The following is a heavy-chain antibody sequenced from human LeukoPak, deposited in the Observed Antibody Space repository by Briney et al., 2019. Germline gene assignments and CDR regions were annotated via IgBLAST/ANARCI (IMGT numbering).Heavy chain of an antibody. CDR3: TRTTPGSGWYDY. V-gene: IGHV4-59*01. CDR1: GGSISSYY. Sequence: SETLSLTCTVSGGSISSYYWSWIRQPPGKGLEWIGYISYSGITNYNPSLKSRVTISVDTSKKQISLRLTSVTAADTAVYYCTRTTPGSGWYDYWGQGTLVTVSS. D-gene: IGHD6-19*01. J-gene: IGHJ4*02. CDR2: ISYSGIT.